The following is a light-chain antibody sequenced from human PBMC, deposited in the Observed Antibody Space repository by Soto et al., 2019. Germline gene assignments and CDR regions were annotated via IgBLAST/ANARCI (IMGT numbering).Light chain of an antibody. J-gene: IGLJ3*02. V-gene: IGLV2-14*01. Sequence: QSALIQPASMSGSPGQSITISCTGTSRDVGGSNYVSWYQHHPHRAPKLLIYEVSYRPSGVSSRFSGSKSGNTASLTISGLQAEDEADYYCSSYTTTSTLVFGGGTKLTVL. CDR3: SSYTTTSTLV. CDR1: SRDVGGSNY. CDR2: EVS.